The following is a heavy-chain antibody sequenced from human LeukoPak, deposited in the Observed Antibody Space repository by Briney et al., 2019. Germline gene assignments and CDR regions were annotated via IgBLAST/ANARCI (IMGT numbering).Heavy chain of an antibody. V-gene: IGHV3-30*03. CDR2: ISYDGSNK. D-gene: IGHD5-24*01. Sequence: GGSLRLSCAASSGFTFSTYGIHWVRQAPGKGLEWVAVISYDGSNKFYTDSVKGRFTMSRDSSKNTLYLQMNSLRSDDTAVYYCARDPQRWQQLPHYWYFDLWGRGTLVTVSS. J-gene: IGHJ2*01. CDR1: GFTFSTYG. CDR3: ARDPQRWQQLPHYWYFDL.